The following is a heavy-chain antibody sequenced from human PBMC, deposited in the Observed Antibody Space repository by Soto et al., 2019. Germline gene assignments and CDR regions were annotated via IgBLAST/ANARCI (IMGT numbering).Heavy chain of an antibody. CDR3: AKDRLAGNFDY. CDR1: GFTFNNYA. V-gene: IGHV3-23*01. Sequence: GGSLRLSCAASGFTFNNYAMNWVRQAPGKGLEWIATISATGGSTYYADSVKGRFTISRDNSKNTLYLQMNGLRVEDTAVYYCAKDRLAGNFDYWGQGTQVTVSS. CDR2: ISATGGST. J-gene: IGHJ4*02.